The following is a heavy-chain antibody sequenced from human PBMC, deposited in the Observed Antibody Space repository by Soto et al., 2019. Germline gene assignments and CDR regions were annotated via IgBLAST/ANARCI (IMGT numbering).Heavy chain of an antibody. CDR3: ARGGGPYIDYGMDV. J-gene: IGHJ6*02. CDR1: DGSMSNYY. CDR2: IYYSGTT. Sequence: SETLSLTCTVSDGSMSNYYWSWIRQPPGKGLEWIGYIYYSGTTNYNPSLKTRVTISVDTSKKQFSLKLSSVTAADTAVYYRARGGGPYIDYGMDVWGQGTTVTVSS. V-gene: IGHV4-59*01. D-gene: IGHD3-16*01.